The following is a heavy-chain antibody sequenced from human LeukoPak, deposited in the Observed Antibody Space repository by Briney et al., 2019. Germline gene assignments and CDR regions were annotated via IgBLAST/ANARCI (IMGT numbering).Heavy chain of an antibody. CDR3: ARGRWVPPYYFDY. CDR2: INPNSGGT. CDR1: GYTFTSYG. D-gene: IGHD4-23*01. J-gene: IGHJ4*02. Sequence: GASVKVSCKASGYTFTSYGISWVRQAPGQGLEWMRWINPNSGGTNYAQKFQGRVTMTRDTSISTAYMELSRLRSDDTAVYYCARGRWVPPYYFDYWGQGTLVTVSS. V-gene: IGHV1-2*02.